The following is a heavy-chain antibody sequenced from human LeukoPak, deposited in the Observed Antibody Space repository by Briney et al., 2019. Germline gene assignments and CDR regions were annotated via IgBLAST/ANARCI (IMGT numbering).Heavy chain of an antibody. D-gene: IGHD3-10*01. CDR3: ARRFGITMVRGVELIEAFDGMDV. CDR2: ISAYNGNT. Sequence: GASVKVSCKASGYTFTSYGISWVRQAPGQGLEWMGWISAYNGNTNYAQKLQGRVTMTTDTSTSTAYMELRSLRSDDTAVYYCARRFGITMVRGVELIEAFDGMDVWGQGTTVTVSS. CDR1: GYTFTSYG. V-gene: IGHV1-18*01. J-gene: IGHJ6*02.